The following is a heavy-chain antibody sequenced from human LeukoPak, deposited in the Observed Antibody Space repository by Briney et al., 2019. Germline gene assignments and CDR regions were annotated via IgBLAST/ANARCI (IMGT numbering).Heavy chain of an antibody. J-gene: IGHJ3*02. CDR3: ATFPLGSGADAFDI. Sequence: GASVKVSCKASGYAFTDYGMNWVRQAPGQGLEWMGWINTNTGNPTYAQGFTGRFVFSLDTSVSTAYLQISSLKTEDTAAYYCATFPLGSGADAFDIWGQGTMVTVSS. CDR1: GYAFTDYG. V-gene: IGHV7-4-1*02. D-gene: IGHD3-10*01. CDR2: INTNTGNP.